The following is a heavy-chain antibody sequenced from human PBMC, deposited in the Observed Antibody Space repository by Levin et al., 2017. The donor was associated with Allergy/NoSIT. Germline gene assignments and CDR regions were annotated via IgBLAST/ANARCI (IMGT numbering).Heavy chain of an antibody. CDR2: IGSSGTTI. Sequence: GESLKISCAASGFTFSDYDMTWIRQAPGKGLEWVSYIGSSGTTIYYGDSVKGRFTISRDNAKNSLHLQMNSLRVEDTAVYYCARVLGSGSYNDYWGQGTLVTVSS. J-gene: IGHJ4*02. D-gene: IGHD3-10*01. CDR3: ARVLGSGSYNDY. CDR1: GFTFSDYD. V-gene: IGHV3-11*01.